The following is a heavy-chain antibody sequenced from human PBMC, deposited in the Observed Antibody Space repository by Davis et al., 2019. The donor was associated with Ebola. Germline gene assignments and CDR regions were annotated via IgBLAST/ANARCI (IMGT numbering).Heavy chain of an antibody. V-gene: IGHV3-49*04. Sequence: PGGSLRLSCTASGFTFGDYAINWVRQAPGKGLEWVSFIGRKSSGGTGEYAASVKGRFAISRDDSKSIAFLQMDSLKTEDTAVYYCARWSQTYFAFDIWGQGTMVTVS. CDR3: ARWSQTYFAFDI. J-gene: IGHJ3*02. D-gene: IGHD2/OR15-2a*01. CDR2: IGRKSSGGTG. CDR1: GFTFGDYA.